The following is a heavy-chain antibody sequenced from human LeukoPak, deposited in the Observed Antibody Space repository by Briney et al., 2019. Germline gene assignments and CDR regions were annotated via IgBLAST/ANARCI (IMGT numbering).Heavy chain of an antibody. CDR3: ARDPKGNWFDP. CDR2: INPNSGGT. CDR1: GYTFTGYY. Sequence: ASVKVSRKASGYTFTGYYMHWVRQAPGQGLEWMGRINPNSGGTNYAQKFQGRVTMTRDTSISTAYMELSRLRSDDTAVYYCARDPKGNWFDPWGQGTLVTVSS. V-gene: IGHV1-2*06. J-gene: IGHJ5*02.